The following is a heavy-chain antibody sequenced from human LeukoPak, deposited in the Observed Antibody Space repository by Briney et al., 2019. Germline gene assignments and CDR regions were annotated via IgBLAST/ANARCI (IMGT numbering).Heavy chain of an antibody. Sequence: PGGSLRLSCAASGFTFSSYGMHWVRQAPGKGLEWEAVIWYDGSNKYYADSVKGRFTISRDNSKNTLYLQMNSLRAEDTAVYYCAKDRGYSGYDLFDYWGQGTLVTVSS. CDR1: GFTFSSYG. CDR2: IWYDGSNK. CDR3: AKDRGYSGYDLFDY. V-gene: IGHV3-33*06. J-gene: IGHJ4*02. D-gene: IGHD5-12*01.